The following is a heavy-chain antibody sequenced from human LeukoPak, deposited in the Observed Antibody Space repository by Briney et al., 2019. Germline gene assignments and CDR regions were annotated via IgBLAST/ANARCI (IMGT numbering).Heavy chain of an antibody. Sequence: GGSLRLSCAASGFSFSSYAMSWVRQAPGKGLEWVANIKQDGSEKYYVDSVKGRFTISRDNAKNSLYLQMNSLRAEDTAVYYCARAWFDPWGQGTLVTVSS. V-gene: IGHV3-7*04. CDR2: IKQDGSEK. J-gene: IGHJ5*02. CDR3: ARAWFDP. CDR1: GFSFSSYA.